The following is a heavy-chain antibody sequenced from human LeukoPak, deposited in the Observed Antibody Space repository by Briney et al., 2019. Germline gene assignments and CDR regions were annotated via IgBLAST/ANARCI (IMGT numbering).Heavy chain of an antibody. CDR3: ARGDGYSSSWLYYFDY. CDR2: INPNSGGT. J-gene: IGHJ4*02. CDR1: GYTFTGYY. D-gene: IGHD6-13*01. V-gene: IGHV1-2*02. Sequence: ASVKVSCKASGYTFTGYYMHWVRQAPGQGLEWMGWINPNSGGTNYAQKFRGRVTMTKDTSISTAYMELSRLRSDDTAVYYCARGDGYSSSWLYYFDYWGQGTLVTVSS.